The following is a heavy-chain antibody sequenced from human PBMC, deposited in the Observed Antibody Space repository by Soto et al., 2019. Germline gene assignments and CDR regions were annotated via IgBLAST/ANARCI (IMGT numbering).Heavy chain of an antibody. CDR1: GGSISSYY. J-gene: IGHJ6*02. CDR3: ARDGWSIAARNYYGMDV. Sequence: PSETLSLTCTVSGGSISSYYWSWIRQPPGKELEWIGYIYYSGSTNYNPSLKSRVTISVDTSKNQFSLKLSSVTAADTAVYYCARDGWSIAARNYYGMDVWGQGTTVTVSS. D-gene: IGHD6-6*01. CDR2: IYYSGST. V-gene: IGHV4-59*01.